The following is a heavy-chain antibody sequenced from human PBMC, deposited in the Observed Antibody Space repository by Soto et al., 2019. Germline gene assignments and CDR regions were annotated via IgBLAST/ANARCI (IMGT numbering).Heavy chain of an antibody. Sequence: GASVKVSCTAAGYTFTGYYMHWVRQAPGQGLEWMGWINPNSGGTNYAQKFQGRVTMTRDTSISTAYMELSRLRSDDTAVYYCARSICRTGASPYLFAPRGQRSLVTGSA. CDR3: ARSICRTGASPYLFAP. CDR1: GYTFTGYY. V-gene: IGHV1-2*02. J-gene: IGHJ5*02. CDR2: INPNSGGT. D-gene: IGHD1-7*01.